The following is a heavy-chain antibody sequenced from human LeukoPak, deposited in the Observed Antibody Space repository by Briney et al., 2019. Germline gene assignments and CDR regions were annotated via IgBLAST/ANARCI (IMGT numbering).Heavy chain of an antibody. CDR2: ISGSGGST. CDR3: AKGPESYSSSWCLIEYFQH. J-gene: IGHJ1*01. V-gene: IGHV3-23*01. D-gene: IGHD6-13*01. Sequence: GGSLRLSCAASGFTFSSYAMSWVRQAPGKGLEWVSAISGSGGSTYYADSVKGRFTISRDNSKNTLYLQMNSLRAGDTAVYYCAKGPESYSSSWCLIEYFQHWGQGTLVTVSS. CDR1: GFTFSSYA.